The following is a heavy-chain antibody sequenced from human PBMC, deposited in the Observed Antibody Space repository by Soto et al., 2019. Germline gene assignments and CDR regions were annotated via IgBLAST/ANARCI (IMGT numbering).Heavy chain of an antibody. V-gene: IGHV4-30-2*01. CDR1: GGSFSGYY. D-gene: IGHD2-2*01. Sequence: SETLSLTCAVYGGSFSGYYWSWIRQPPGKGLEWIGYIYHSGSTYYNPSLKSRVTISVDRSKNQFSLKLSSVTAADTAVYYCARVPDRWGQATLVTVSS. J-gene: IGHJ5*02. CDR2: IYHSGST. CDR3: ARVPDR.